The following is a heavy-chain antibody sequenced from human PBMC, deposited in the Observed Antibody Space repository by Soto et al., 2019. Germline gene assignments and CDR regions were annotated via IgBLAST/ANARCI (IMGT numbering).Heavy chain of an antibody. J-gene: IGHJ4*02. CDR1: GDSVSSPYY. D-gene: IGHD6-19*01. CDR3: ARSAGWYAVHS. V-gene: IGHV4-4*02. Sequence: QVQLQESGPGLVKPSGTLSLTCAVSGDSVSSPYYWCWVRQPPGKGLEWIGEVFHTGTTSYNPSLRSRVTISMDKSNNQCYLDLRSVTAADTAVYYCARSAGWYAVHSWGPGTLVIVSS. CDR2: VFHTGTT.